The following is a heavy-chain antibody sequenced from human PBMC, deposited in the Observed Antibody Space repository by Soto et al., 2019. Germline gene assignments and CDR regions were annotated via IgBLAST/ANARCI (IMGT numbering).Heavy chain of an antibody. CDR3: ARDDGDRSTDY. CDR1: GFRFDTFW. D-gene: IGHD3-16*02. CDR2: IKHDGSEK. Sequence: EVQLVESGGGLVQPGGSLRLSCAASGFRFDTFWMQWLRQVPGKGLEWVANIKHDGSEKYYLDSVKGRFTVSRDNAKNSLFLEMNSLRGDDTAVYYCARDDGDRSTDYWGQGTLVTASS. V-gene: IGHV3-7*01. J-gene: IGHJ4*02.